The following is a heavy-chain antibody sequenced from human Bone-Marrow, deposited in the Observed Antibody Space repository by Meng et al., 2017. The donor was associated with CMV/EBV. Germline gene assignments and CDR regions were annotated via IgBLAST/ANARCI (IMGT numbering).Heavy chain of an antibody. D-gene: IGHD3-10*01. CDR1: GFTFVNAW. V-gene: IGHV3-15*01. Sequence: GGSLRLSCAASGFTFVNAWMAWVRQAPGKGLEWVGRIKRKTDGGTTDYAAPVKGRFTISRDDSKNTLYLQMNSLRAEDTAVYYCARDQLRGNTMVRGVIPWFDPWGQGTLVTGSS. J-gene: IGHJ5*02. CDR2: IKRKTDGGTT. CDR3: ARDQLRGNTMVRGVIPWFDP.